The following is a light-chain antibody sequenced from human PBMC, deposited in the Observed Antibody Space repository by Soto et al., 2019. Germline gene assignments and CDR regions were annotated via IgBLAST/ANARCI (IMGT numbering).Light chain of an antibody. CDR3: QQRNIWPPVT. CDR2: GAF. V-gene: IGKV3D-15*01. CDR1: QSVDNN. J-gene: IGKJ5*01. Sequence: EIVMTHSPVTLSASPWEIATLSCRASQSVDNNVAWYQQKPGQHPRLLIYGAFNRAAGIPARFSGSGSGTDFTLTISSLEPEDSAVYYCQQRNIWPPVTFGQGTRLEIK.